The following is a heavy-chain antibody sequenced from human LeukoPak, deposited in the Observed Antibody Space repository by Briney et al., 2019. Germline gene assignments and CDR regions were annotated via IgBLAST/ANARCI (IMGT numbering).Heavy chain of an antibody. D-gene: IGHD3-22*01. CDR3: ARDTYYYDDAFDI. V-gene: IGHV3-30*02. CDR2: IRYDGSNK. J-gene: IGHJ3*02. CDR1: GFTFSSYG. Sequence: GGSLRLSCAASGFTFSSYGMHWVRQAPGKGLEWVAFIRYDGSNKYYADSVKGRFTISRDNSKNTLYLQMNSLRAEDTAVYYCARDTYYYDDAFDIWGQGTMVTVSS.